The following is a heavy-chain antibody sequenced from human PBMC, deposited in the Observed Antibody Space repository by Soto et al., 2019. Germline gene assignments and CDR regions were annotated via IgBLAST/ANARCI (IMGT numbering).Heavy chain of an antibody. J-gene: IGHJ4*02. V-gene: IGHV4-59*08. CDR1: GGSLSSYY. CDR2: IYYSGST. D-gene: IGHD3-3*01. Sequence: SETLSLTCTFSGGSLSSYYWSLIRQPPGKGLEWIGYIYYSGSTNYNPSLKSRVPISVDTSKNQSSLKLSSVTAAVTAVYYCARHSDFWSGYGLDYWGQGTLVTVSS. CDR3: ARHSDFWSGYGLDY.